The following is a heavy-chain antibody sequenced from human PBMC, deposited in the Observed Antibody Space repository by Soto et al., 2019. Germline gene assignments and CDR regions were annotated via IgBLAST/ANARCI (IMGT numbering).Heavy chain of an antibody. Sequence: QVQLQESGPGLVKPSQTLSLTCTVSGGSISSGGYYWSWIRQHPGKGLEWIGYIYYSGSTYYNPSLESRVTISVDTSKNQFSLKLSSVTAADTAVYYCARDRGGIYGDYEYFQHWGQGTLVTVSS. CDR1: GGSISSGGYY. J-gene: IGHJ1*01. D-gene: IGHD4-17*01. CDR3: ARDRGGIYGDYEYFQH. CDR2: IYYSGST. V-gene: IGHV4-31*03.